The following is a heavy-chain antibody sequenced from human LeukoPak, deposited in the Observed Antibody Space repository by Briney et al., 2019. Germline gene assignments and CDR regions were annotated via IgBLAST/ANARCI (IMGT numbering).Heavy chain of an antibody. J-gene: IGHJ5*01. CDR2: IRYDGSNK. V-gene: IGHV3-30*04. D-gene: IGHD3-10*01. CDR3: AKAQAIGISP. Sequence: PGRTLRLSCAASGFTFSSYAMHWVRQAPGKGLEWVAFIRYDGSNKYYADSVKGRFTISRDNSKNTLYLQMNSLRTEDTAFYYCAKAQAIGISPWGQGTLVTVSS. CDR1: GFTFSSYA.